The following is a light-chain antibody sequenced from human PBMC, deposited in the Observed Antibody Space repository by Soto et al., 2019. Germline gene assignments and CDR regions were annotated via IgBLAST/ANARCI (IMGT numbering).Light chain of an antibody. V-gene: IGKV3-15*01. Sequence: EIVMTQSPATLSVSPGERDTLSCRASQSITGNLTWYQQKPGQAPRLLIYDASTRATGIPARFSGSGSGTEFTLTISSLQSEDFAVYYCQQYNNWPLTFGGGTKVEIK. CDR2: DAS. J-gene: IGKJ4*01. CDR3: QQYNNWPLT. CDR1: QSITGN.